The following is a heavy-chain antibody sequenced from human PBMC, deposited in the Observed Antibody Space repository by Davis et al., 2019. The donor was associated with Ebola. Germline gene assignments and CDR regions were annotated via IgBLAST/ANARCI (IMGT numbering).Heavy chain of an antibody. CDR3: ARHDYDFWSGYYLGY. J-gene: IGHJ4*02. V-gene: IGHV4-59*08. CDR1: GGSISSYY. D-gene: IGHD3-3*01. Sequence: MPSETLSLTCTVPGGSISSYYWSWIRQPPGKGLEWIGYIYYSGSTNYNPSLKSRVTISVDTSKNQFSLKLSSVTAADTAVYYCARHDYDFWSGYYLGYWGQGTLVTVSS. CDR2: IYYSGST.